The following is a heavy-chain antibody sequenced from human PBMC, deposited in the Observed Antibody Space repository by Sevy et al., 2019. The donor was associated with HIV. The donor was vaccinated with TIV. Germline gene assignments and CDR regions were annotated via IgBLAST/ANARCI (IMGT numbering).Heavy chain of an antibody. CDR2: INPNSGDT. J-gene: IGHJ4*02. D-gene: IGHD3-3*01. CDR3: ARGGIIDFWSGYYHFAY. V-gene: IGHV1-2*06. Sequence: ASVKVSCKASGYTFTGYYMHWVRQAPGQGLEWMGRINPNSGDTNYGQKFQGRVTMTRDTSISTAYMELSRLRSDDTAVYYCARGGIIDFWSGYYHFAYWGQRTLVTVSS. CDR1: GYTFTGYY.